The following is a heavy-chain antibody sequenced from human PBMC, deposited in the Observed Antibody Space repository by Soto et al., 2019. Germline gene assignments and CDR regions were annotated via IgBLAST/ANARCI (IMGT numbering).Heavy chain of an antibody. J-gene: IGHJ2*01. D-gene: IGHD2-15*01. CDR1: GYTFTNYG. V-gene: IGHV1-18*01. CDR2: ISAYNGNT. Sequence: QVQLVQSESEVKKPGASVKVSCKASGYTFTNYGMSWVRQAHGQGLEWMGWISAYNGNTNHAQNFQGRVTMTTDTSTNRAYMELRSLRSDDTAVYYCARCYCSVGSCYSCWHFDLWGRGAPVTVSS. CDR3: ARCYCSVGSCYSCWHFDL.